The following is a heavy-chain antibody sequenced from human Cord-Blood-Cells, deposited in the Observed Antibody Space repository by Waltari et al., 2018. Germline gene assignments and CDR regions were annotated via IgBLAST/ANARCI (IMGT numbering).Heavy chain of an antibody. Sequence: EVQLLESGGGLVQPGGSLRLSCAASGFTFSTYAMSWVSQAPGKGLEWVSAISGSGGRTYYADSVKGRFTISIDNSKNTLYLQMNSLRAEDTAVYYCAKEGGFGTMIVVANDAFDIWGQGTMVTVSS. CDR2: ISGSGGRT. CDR3: AKEGGFGTMIVVANDAFDI. CDR1: GFTFSTYA. J-gene: IGHJ3*02. V-gene: IGHV3-23*01. D-gene: IGHD3-22*01.